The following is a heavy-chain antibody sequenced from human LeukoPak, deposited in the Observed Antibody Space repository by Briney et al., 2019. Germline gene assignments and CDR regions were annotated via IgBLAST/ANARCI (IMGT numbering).Heavy chain of an antibody. J-gene: IGHJ6*04. V-gene: IGHV3-48*03. Sequence: SLRPSSAASGFTFCSLEMNWVRQAPGNGGKWFTYISSSSSNIYYADSVKGRFTISRDKAKNSLYLQMSSLRAEDTAVYYCAELGVSMIGGVWGKGTTVTISS. CDR1: GFTFCSLE. CDR3: AELGVSMIGGV. CDR2: ISSSSSNI. D-gene: IGHD3-10*02.